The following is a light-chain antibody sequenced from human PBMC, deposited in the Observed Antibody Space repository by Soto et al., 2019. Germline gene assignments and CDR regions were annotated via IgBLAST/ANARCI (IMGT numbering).Light chain of an antibody. CDR3: QQRSNWRWT. CDR2: DAS. V-gene: IGKV3-11*01. Sequence: EIVLTQSPATLSLSPGERATLSCRASQSVSSYLALYQQKPGQAPRLLIYDASNRATGIPARFSGSGSGTDFTLTIRSLAPEDFAVYYCQQRSNWRWTFGQGTKVEIK. J-gene: IGKJ1*01. CDR1: QSVSSY.